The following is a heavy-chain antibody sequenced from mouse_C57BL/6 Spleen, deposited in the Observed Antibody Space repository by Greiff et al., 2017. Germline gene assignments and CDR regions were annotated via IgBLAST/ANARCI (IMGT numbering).Heavy chain of an antibody. CDR3: ARGGTTVVAKNYAMDY. J-gene: IGHJ4*01. V-gene: IGHV5-17*01. Sequence: EVQGVESGGGLVKPGGSLKLSCAASGFTFSDYGMHWVRQAPEKGLEWVAYISSGSSTIYYADTVKGRFTISRDNAKNTLFLQMTSLRSEDTAMYYCARGGTTVVAKNYAMDYWGQGTSVTVSS. CDR2: ISSGSSTI. CDR1: GFTFSDYG. D-gene: IGHD1-1*01.